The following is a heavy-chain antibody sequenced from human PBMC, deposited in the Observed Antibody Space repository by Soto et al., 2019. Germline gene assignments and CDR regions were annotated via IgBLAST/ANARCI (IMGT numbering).Heavy chain of an antibody. J-gene: IGHJ6*02. V-gene: IGHV3-30-3*01. CDR1: GFTFSNYA. Sequence: QVQLVESGGGVVQPGRSLRLSCAASGFTFSNYAIHWVRQALGKGLEWVAVISSDGSHRYYADSVNGRFTISRDNSKNTLFLQMSSLRAEDTAVYYCAREVPAPIDYYYGMDVWGQGTTVTVSS. D-gene: IGHD1-1*01. CDR2: ISSDGSHR. CDR3: AREVPAPIDYYYGMDV.